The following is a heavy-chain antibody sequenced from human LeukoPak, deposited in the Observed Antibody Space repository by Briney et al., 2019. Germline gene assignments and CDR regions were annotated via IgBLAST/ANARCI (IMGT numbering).Heavy chain of an antibody. CDR1: GYTFTGYY. CDR3: ARVRSSGYDEVPLDY. CDR2: SNPNSGVT. J-gene: IGHJ4*02. Sequence: ASVKVSCKASGYTFTGYYMHWVRQAPGQGLEWMGWSNPNSGVTNYAQKFQGRVTMTRDTSISTAYMELSRLRSDATAVYYCARVRSSGYDEVPLDYWGQGTLVTVSS. V-gene: IGHV1-2*02. D-gene: IGHD5-12*01.